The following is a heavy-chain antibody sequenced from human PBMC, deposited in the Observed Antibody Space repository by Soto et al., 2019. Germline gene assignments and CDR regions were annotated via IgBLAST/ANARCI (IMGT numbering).Heavy chain of an antibody. Sequence: SETLSLTCTVSGVSISSYYWSWIRQPPGKGLEWIGYIYYSGSTNYNPSLKSRVTISVDTSKNQFSLKLSSVTAADTAVYYCARDGSGSYYKDPASWFDPWGQGTLVTVSS. J-gene: IGHJ5*01. V-gene: IGHV4-59*01. D-gene: IGHD3-10*01. CDR3: ARDGSGSYYKDPASWFDP. CDR1: GVSISSYY. CDR2: IYYSGST.